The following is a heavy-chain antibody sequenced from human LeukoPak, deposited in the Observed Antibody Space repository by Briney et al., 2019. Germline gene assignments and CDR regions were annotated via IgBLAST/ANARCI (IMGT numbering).Heavy chain of an antibody. Sequence: PGGSLRLSCAAPGFTFSSYSVNWVRQAPGKGLEWVSSISSSSIHIYYADSVKGRFTISSDNAKNSLYLQMNSLRAEDTAVYYCARDRQTGHFDYWGQGTLVTVSS. J-gene: IGHJ4*02. CDR2: ISSSSIHI. CDR1: GFTFSSYS. D-gene: IGHD1-1*01. V-gene: IGHV3-21*01. CDR3: ARDRQTGHFDY.